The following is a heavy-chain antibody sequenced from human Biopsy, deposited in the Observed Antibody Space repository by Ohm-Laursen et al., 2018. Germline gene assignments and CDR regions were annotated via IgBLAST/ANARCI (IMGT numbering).Heavy chain of an antibody. J-gene: IGHJ1*01. V-gene: IGHV1-69*06. CDR3: ATKLTGYFHH. D-gene: IGHD3-9*01. CDR2: NIPILGTG. Sequence: SSVKVSCDAPGGTFSNYGVNWVRQAPGQGLEWLGGNIPILGTGNYAQKFQDRVTVAADTSTSTATMELRSLRSDDTAVYYCATKLTGYFHHWGQGTLVIVSS. CDR1: GGTFSNYG.